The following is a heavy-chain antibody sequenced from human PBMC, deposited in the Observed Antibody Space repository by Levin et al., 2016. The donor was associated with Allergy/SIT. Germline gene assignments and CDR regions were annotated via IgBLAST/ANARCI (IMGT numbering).Heavy chain of an antibody. CDR3: ARLRGSERSGGTPGWYYYGMDV. D-gene: IGHD2-15*01. CDR2: INHSGST. Sequence: SETLSLTCAVYGGSFSGYYWSWIRQPPGKGLEWIGEINHSGSTNYNPSLKSRVTISVDTSKNQFSLKLSSVTAADAAVYYCARLRGSERSGGTPGWYYYGMDVWGQGTTVTVSS. J-gene: IGHJ6*02. V-gene: IGHV4-34*01. CDR1: GGSFSGYY.